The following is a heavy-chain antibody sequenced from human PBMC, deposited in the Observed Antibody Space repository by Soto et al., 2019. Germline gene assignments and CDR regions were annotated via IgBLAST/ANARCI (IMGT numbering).Heavy chain of an antibody. CDR2: ISSSGSTI. CDR1: GFTFSDYY. V-gene: IGHV3-11*01. J-gene: IGHJ6*03. Sequence: GGSLRLSCAASGFTFSDYYMSWIRQAPGKGLEWVSYISSSGSTIYYADSVKGRFTISRDNAKNSLYLQMNSLRAEDTAVYYCARDPWYQLLPSYYYYYYMDVWGKGTTVTVSS. CDR3: ARDPWYQLLPSYYYYYYMDV. D-gene: IGHD2-2*01.